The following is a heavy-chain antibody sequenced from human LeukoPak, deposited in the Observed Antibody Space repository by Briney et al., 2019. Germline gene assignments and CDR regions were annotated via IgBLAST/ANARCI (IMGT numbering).Heavy chain of an antibody. CDR1: GGSISSGGYY. CDR2: IYYSGST. CDR3: AIYGGYCSSTSCYSSEYYFDY. D-gene: IGHD2-2*01. V-gene: IGHV4-31*03. Sequence: SETLSLTCTVSGGSISSGGYYWSRIRQHPGKGLEWIGYIYYSGSTYYNPSLESRVTISVDTSKNQFSLKLSSVTAADTAVYYCAIYGGYCSSTSCYSSEYYFDYWGQGTLVTVSS. J-gene: IGHJ4*02.